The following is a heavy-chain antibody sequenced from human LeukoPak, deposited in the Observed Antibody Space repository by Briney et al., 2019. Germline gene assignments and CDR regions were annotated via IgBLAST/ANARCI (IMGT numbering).Heavy chain of an antibody. J-gene: IGHJ4*02. V-gene: IGHV3-23*01. CDR2: IVGSGSNV. Sequence: GGSLRLSCAASGFTFSAYAMSWVRQAPGKGLEWVSVIVGSGSNVYYANSVKGRFTVTRDNSANTLYLQMHSLGAEDTAIYYCAKDSTLYDYVWGSYRFSPPYFDYWGQGTLVTVSS. D-gene: IGHD3-16*02. CDR1: GFTFSAYA. CDR3: AKDSTLYDYVWGSYRFSPPYFDY.